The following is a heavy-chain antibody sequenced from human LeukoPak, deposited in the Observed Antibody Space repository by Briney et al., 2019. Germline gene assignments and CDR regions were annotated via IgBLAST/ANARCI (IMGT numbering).Heavy chain of an antibody. V-gene: IGHV3-23*01. Sequence: GGSLRLSCAASGYAFSSYAMSWVRQAPGKGLEWVSAISGSGGSTYYADSVKGRFIISRDNSKNTLYLQMNSLRAEDTAVYYCARAKPKNMVRGLIMRRESRYYFDYWGQGTLVTVSS. D-gene: IGHD3-10*01. CDR3: ARAKPKNMVRGLIMRRESRYYFDY. CDR1: GYAFSSYA. J-gene: IGHJ4*02. CDR2: ISGSGGST.